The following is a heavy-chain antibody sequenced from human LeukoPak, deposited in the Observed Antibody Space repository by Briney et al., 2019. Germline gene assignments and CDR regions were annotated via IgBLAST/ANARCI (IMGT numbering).Heavy chain of an antibody. CDR2: IIPILGIA. CDR1: GGTLSSYA. D-gene: IGHD1-20*01. Sequence: SVKVSCKASGGTLSSYAISWVRQAPGRGLEWMGRIIPILGIANYAQKFQGRVTITADKSTSTAYMELSSLRSEDTAVYYCARGGGRITGTTFDYWGQGTLVTVSS. J-gene: IGHJ4*02. V-gene: IGHV1-69*04. CDR3: ARGGGRITGTTFDY.